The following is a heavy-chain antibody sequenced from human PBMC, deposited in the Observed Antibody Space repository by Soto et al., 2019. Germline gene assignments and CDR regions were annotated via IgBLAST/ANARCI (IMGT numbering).Heavy chain of an antibody. V-gene: IGHV3-23*01. Sequence: AGGSLRLSCAASGFTFNNYAMGWVRQAPGKGLEWVSAITGSGSDTYYLDSVKGRFTISRDNSKNTLFLQVNSLRAEDTAIYYCAKFGSSAWSPHYYFDYWGQGTLVTVSS. J-gene: IGHJ4*02. CDR3: AKFGSSAWSPHYYFDY. D-gene: IGHD3-10*01. CDR2: ITGSGSDT. CDR1: GFTFNNYA.